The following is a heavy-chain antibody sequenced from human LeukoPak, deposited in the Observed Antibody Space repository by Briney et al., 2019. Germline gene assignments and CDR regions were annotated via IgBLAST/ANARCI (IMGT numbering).Heavy chain of an antibody. CDR2: ISYDGSNK. D-gene: IGHD5-12*01. CDR1: GFTFSSYV. Sequence: GRSLRLSCAASGFTFSSYVMQWVRQAPGKGLEWVAVISYDGSNKYYADSVKGRFTISRDNSKNTLYLQMNSLRAEDTAVYYCAREEEWLRVCLGYWGQGTLVTVSS. CDR3: AREEEWLRVCLGY. V-gene: IGHV3-30*04. J-gene: IGHJ4*02.